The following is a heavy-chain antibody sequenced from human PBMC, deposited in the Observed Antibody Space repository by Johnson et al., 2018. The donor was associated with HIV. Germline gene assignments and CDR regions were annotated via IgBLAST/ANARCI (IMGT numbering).Heavy chain of an antibody. CDR2: IYSGGST. J-gene: IGHJ3*02. Sequence: QVQLVESGGGVVQPGRSLRLSCAASGFTFSNYGMHWVRQAPGEGLEWVSVIYSGGSTYYADSVKGRFTISRDNSKNTLYLQMNSLRAEDTAVYYCARRDDIRNGAFDIWGQGTMVTVSS. V-gene: IGHV3-NL1*01. CDR3: ARRDDIRNGAFDI. D-gene: IGHD3-22*01. CDR1: GFTFSNYG.